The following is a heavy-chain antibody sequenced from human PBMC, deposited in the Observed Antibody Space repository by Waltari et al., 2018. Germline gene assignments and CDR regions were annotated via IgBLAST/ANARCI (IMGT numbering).Heavy chain of an antibody. J-gene: IGHJ6*03. D-gene: IGHD1-26*01. CDR1: GDSISSGFY. V-gene: IGHV4-38-2*01. Sequence: QVQLRESGPGLVKSSETLTLTCDVSGDSISSGFYWAWIRQPPGKGPEWIGSVYHSGTTVYNPSLKSRVTMSVDTSKKHFSLSLTSVTAADTAVYYCARATCSHGGCSMYYFYYYMDVWGKGITVTVSS. CDR2: VYHSGTT. CDR3: ARATCSHGGCSMYYFYYYMDV.